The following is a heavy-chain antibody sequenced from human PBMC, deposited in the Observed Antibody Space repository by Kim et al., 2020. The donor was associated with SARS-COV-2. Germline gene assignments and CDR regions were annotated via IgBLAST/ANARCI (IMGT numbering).Heavy chain of an antibody. D-gene: IGHD3-10*01. V-gene: IGHV3-48*04. CDR3: ARETIWSLGDV. CDR2: I. J-gene: IGHJ6*02. Sequence: IYYADSVKGRFTISRDNAKNSLYLQMNSLRAEDTAVYYCARETIWSLGDVWGQGTTVTVSS.